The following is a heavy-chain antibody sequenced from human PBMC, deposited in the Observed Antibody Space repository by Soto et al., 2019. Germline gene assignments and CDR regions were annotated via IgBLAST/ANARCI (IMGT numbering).Heavy chain of an antibody. D-gene: IGHD3-16*01. CDR2: IYHSGST. J-gene: IGHJ6*02. Sequence: PSETLSLTCTVSGGSISSSNWWSWVRQPPGKGLEWIGEIYHSGSTKYNASLKSRVSMSVDKTKNQFSLQLTSVTAADTAVYYCARAPPGPAPRWGVWGHGTTVTVSS. CDR1: GGSISSSNW. CDR3: ARAPPGPAPRWGV. V-gene: IGHV4-4*02.